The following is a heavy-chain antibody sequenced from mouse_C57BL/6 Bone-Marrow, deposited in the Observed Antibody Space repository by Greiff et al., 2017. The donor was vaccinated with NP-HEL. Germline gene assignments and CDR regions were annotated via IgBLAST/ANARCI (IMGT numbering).Heavy chain of an antibody. V-gene: IGHV5-4*01. CDR3: ARDRLAWFAY. Sequence: EVKLMESGGGLVKPGGSLKLSCAASGFTFSSYAMSWVRQTPEKRLEWVATISDGGSFTYYTDNVKGRFTISRDNAKNNLYLQMGRLKSEDTAVYYCARDRLAWFAYWGQGTLVTVSA. CDR1: GFTFSSYA. CDR2: ISDGGSFT. J-gene: IGHJ3*01.